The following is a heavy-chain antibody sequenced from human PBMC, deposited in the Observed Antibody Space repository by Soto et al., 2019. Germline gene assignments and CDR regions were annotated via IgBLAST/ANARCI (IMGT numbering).Heavy chain of an antibody. CDR2: IYYSGST. CDR1: GGSINSADYY. CDR3: ARAIVVTIGGMDV. V-gene: IGHV4-30-4*01. Sequence: QVQLQESGPGLVKASQTLSLTCSVSGGSINSADYYWSWVRQPPGKGLEWIGYIYYSGSTYFNPSLKSRVTISKDTSRNQFSLRLSSVTAADTAVYYCARAIVVTIGGMDVWGQGTTVTVSS. D-gene: IGHD5-12*01. J-gene: IGHJ6*02.